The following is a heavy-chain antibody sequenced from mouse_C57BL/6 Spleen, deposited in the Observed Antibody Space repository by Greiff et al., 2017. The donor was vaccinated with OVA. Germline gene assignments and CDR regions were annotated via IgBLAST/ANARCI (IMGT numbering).Heavy chain of an antibody. CDR1: GYTFTDYE. Sequence: VHLVESGAELVRPGASVTLSCKASGYTFTDYEMHWVKQTPVHGLEWIGAIDPETGGTAYNQKFKGKAILTADKSSSTAYMELRSLTSEDSAVYYCTKTAQATYYAMDYWGQGTSVTVSS. CDR3: TKTAQATYYAMDY. D-gene: IGHD3-2*02. CDR2: IDPETGGT. J-gene: IGHJ4*01. V-gene: IGHV1-15*01.